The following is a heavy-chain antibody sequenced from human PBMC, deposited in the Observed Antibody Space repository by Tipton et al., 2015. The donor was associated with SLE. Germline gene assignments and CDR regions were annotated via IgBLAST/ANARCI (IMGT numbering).Heavy chain of an antibody. CDR3: ARFMISVGFDY. CDR2: IYHSGGT. J-gene: IGHJ4*02. CDR1: GGSISGHY. Sequence: TLSLTCTVSGGSISGHYWSWIRQPPGKGLEWIGYIYHSGGTHYNPSLKSRVTLSLDTSKSQFSLRLSSVTAADTAVYYCARFMISVGFDYWGQGTLVTVSS. V-gene: IGHV4-59*11. D-gene: IGHD3-16*01.